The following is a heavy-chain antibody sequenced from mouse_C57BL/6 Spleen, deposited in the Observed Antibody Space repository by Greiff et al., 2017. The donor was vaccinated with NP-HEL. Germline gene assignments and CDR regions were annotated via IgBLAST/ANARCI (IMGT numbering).Heavy chain of an antibody. Sequence: VQLVESGPGLVQPSQSLSITCTVSGFSLTSYGVHWVRQSPGKGLEWLGVLWSGGSTDYNAAFISRLSISKDNSKSQVFFKMNSLQADDTAIYYCARGDYGNTWFAYWGQGTLVTVSA. CDR2: LWSGGST. CDR3: ARGDYGNTWFAY. V-gene: IGHV2-2*01. D-gene: IGHD2-1*01. CDR1: GFSLTSYG. J-gene: IGHJ3*01.